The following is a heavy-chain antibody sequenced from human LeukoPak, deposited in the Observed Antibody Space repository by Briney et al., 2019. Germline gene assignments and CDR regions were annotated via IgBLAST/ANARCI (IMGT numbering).Heavy chain of an antibody. CDR2: IYHSGST. V-gene: IGHV4-30-2*01. D-gene: IGHD1-26*01. Sequence: SQTLSLTCTVSGGSISSGGYYWSWIRQPPGKGLEWIGYIYHSGSTYYNPSLKSRVTISVDRSKNQFSLKLSSVTAADTAVYYCARGYSGSHWGAFDIWGQGTMVTVSS. CDR3: ARGYSGSHWGAFDI. J-gene: IGHJ3*02. CDR1: GGSISSGGYY.